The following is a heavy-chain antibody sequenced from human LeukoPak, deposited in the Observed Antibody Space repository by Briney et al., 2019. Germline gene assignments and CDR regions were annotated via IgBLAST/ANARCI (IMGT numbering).Heavy chain of an antibody. D-gene: IGHD1-26*01. CDR2: IGTAGDT. CDR1: GFTFGSYD. Sequence: GGSLRLSCAASGFTFGSYDMHWVRQATGKGLEWVSAIGTAGDTYYPGSVKGRFTISRENAKNSLYLQMNSLRAGDTAVYYCARDRAVGATSDYGMDVWGQGTTVTVSS. CDR3: ARDRAVGATSDYGMDV. J-gene: IGHJ6*02. V-gene: IGHV3-13*01.